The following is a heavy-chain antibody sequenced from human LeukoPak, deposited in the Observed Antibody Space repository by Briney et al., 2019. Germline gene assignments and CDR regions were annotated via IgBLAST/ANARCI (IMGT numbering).Heavy chain of an antibody. J-gene: IGHJ4*02. Sequence: GGSLRLSCVGSGFTFSNYSMNWVRQAPGKGLEWVSSISSSSSHTYYADSVKGRFTISRDNAKNAVCLQMNSLTADDTAVYYCAKLILISADDWGQGTLVSVSS. CDR2: ISSSSSHT. V-gene: IGHV3-21*01. CDR3: AKLILISADD. D-gene: IGHD3-22*01. CDR1: GFTFSNYS.